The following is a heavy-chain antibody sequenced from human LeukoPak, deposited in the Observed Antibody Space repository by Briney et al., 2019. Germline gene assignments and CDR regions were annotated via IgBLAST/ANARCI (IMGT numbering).Heavy chain of an antibody. CDR2: IYHSGPT. D-gene: IGHD2-15*01. Sequence: SQTLSLTCAVSGGSINSGGYSWRWIRQPPGKGLEWIGNIYHSGPTYYNPSLKSRVTISVDRSKNQFSLQLTSVTAADTALYYCAREASTSGAFDIWGQGTMVTVSS. J-gene: IGHJ3*02. CDR1: GGSINSGGYS. CDR3: AREASTSGAFDI. V-gene: IGHV4-30-2*01.